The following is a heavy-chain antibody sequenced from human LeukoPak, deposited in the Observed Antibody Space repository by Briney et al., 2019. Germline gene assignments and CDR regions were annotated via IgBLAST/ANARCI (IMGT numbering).Heavy chain of an antibody. V-gene: IGHV4-59*01. CDR2: IYYSGST. CDR3: ARARGYNWNDDVYYYYYYMDV. J-gene: IGHJ6*03. Sequence: SETLSLTCTVSGGSISSYYWSWIRQPPGKGLEWIGYIYYSGSTNYNPSLKSRVTISVDTSKNQFSLKLSSVTAADTAVYYCARARGYNWNDDVYYYYYYMDVWGKGTTVTISS. CDR1: GGSISSYY. D-gene: IGHD1-20*01.